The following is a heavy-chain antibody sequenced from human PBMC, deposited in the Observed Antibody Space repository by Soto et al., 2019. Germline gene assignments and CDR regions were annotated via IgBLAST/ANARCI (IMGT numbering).Heavy chain of an antibody. CDR1: GFTVSRNY. V-gene: IGHV3-53*01. Sequence: GGSLRLSCAASGFTVSRNYVSWVRQAPGKGLAWVSLSYSGGTTDYADSVKGRFTISRDNSRNTLYLQLNSLRTEDTALYYCATTGTTWYTDWGQGTLVTVSS. CDR3: ATTGTTWYTD. D-gene: IGHD6-13*01. CDR2: SYSGGTT. J-gene: IGHJ4*02.